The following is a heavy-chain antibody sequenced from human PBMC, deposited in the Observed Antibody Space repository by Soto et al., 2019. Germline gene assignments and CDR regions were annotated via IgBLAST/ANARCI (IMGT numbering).Heavy chain of an antibody. J-gene: IGHJ6*03. CDR3: ARVGASCGKLYNHYLDV. D-gene: IGHD2-15*01. Sequence: SETLSLTCTASGGSISSYYWSWIRQPPGKGLEWIWYIYYSGSTNYNPSLKSRITISLNTSKNQFSLKLSSVTAADTAVYYCARVGASCGKLYNHYLDVWGKGTTVTVSS. V-gene: IGHV4-59*01. CDR2: IYYSGST. CDR1: GGSISSYY.